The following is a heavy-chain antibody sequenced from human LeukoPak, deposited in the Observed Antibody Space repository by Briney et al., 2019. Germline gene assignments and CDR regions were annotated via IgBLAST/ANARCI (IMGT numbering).Heavy chain of an antibody. Sequence: SGTLSLTCTVSGASINRGTHYWSWVRQAAGKGLEWLGRVYATGNTNYNPSLWSRLSISTDTSRNQFSLRLSSVTAADMAIYYCARYYGSGRDTDYWGHGTLVTVSS. J-gene: IGHJ4*01. CDR2: VYATGNT. V-gene: IGHV4-61*02. CDR3: ARYYGSGRDTDY. CDR1: GASINRGTHY. D-gene: IGHD3-10*01.